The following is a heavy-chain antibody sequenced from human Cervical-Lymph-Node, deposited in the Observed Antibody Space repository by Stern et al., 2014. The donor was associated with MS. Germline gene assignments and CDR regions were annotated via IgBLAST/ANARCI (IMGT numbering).Heavy chain of an antibody. Sequence: VQLVESGAEVRMPGASVKVSCKASGYIFSDYYIHWVRQAPGQGLEWMGWINPNSGGTDSAQKFQGRVTMTLDTSTRTGNMELSRLTSDDTAVYYCARFEGTSVTGTHWGQGTLVTVSS. D-gene: IGHD6-19*01. CDR2: INPNSGGT. CDR3: ARFEGTSVTGTH. CDR1: GYIFSDYY. J-gene: IGHJ4*02. V-gene: IGHV1-2*02.